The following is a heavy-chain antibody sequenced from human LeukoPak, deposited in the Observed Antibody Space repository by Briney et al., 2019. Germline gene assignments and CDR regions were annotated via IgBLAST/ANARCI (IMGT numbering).Heavy chain of an antibody. CDR2: IYYSGST. D-gene: IGHD6-13*01. CDR1: GGSISSYY. V-gene: IGHV4-59*08. CDR3: ARHGYSRRTHYYGMDV. Sequence: SETLSLTCTVSGGSISSYYWSWIRQPPGKGLEWIGYIYYSGSTNYNPSLKSRVTISVDTSKNQFSLKLSSVTAADTAVYYCARHGYSRRTHYYGMDVWGQGTTVTVSS. J-gene: IGHJ6*02.